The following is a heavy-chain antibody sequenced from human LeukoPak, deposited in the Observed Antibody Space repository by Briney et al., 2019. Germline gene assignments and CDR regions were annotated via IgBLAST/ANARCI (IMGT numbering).Heavy chain of an antibody. J-gene: IGHJ5*02. CDR3: TRGATASFDP. D-gene: IGHD5-12*01. CDR2: INNDGSSS. Sequence: GGSLRLSCAASGFIFSDYWMHWVRQAPGKGLVWVSRINNDGSSSIYADSVKGRFTISRDNAKNTVYLQMNSLRVEDTAVYYCTRGATASFDPWGQGTLVSVSS. CDR1: GFIFSDYW. V-gene: IGHV3-74*01.